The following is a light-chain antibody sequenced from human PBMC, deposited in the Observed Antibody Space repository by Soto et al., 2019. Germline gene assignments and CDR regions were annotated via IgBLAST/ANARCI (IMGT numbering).Light chain of an antibody. CDR3: HHHRA. Sequence: DIQIAQSPSTLSASVGDRVTITCRASQSIYSWLAWYQQKPGKAPKLLIYDASSLESGVPSRFCGSGSGTEFTLTISGLQPEDFATYYCHHHRAFGQGTKVDI. CDR1: QSIYSW. V-gene: IGKV1-5*01. CDR2: DAS. J-gene: IGKJ1*01.